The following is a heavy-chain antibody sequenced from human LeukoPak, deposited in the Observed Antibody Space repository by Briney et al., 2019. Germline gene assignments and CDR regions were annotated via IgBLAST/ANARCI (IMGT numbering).Heavy chain of an antibody. V-gene: IGHV3-23*01. CDR1: GFTFSSYA. Sequence: PGGSLRLSCAASGFTFSSYAMSWVRQAPGKGLEWVSGIGGSGAGTYYADSVKGRFTISRDNSKNTLSLQMNSLRAEDTALYYCAKLTTGYYYYMDVRGKGTTVTVSS. D-gene: IGHD1-1*01. CDR2: IGGSGAGT. CDR3: AKLTTGYYYYMDV. J-gene: IGHJ6*03.